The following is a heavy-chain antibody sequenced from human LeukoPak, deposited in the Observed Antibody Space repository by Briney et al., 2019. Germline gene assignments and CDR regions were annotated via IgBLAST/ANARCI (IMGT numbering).Heavy chain of an antibody. J-gene: IGHJ4*02. CDR2: ISSGSSYI. V-gene: IGHV3-21*06. D-gene: IGHD5-24*01. CDR1: GFSFSGYS. Sequence: GGSLRLSCAASGFSFSGYSMNWVRQAPGKGLEWVSSISSGSSYIYFADSVKGRFTISRDNAKNSLYLQMNSLRAEDTAVYYCARGEMVQVYWGQGTLVTVSS. CDR3: ARGEMVQVY.